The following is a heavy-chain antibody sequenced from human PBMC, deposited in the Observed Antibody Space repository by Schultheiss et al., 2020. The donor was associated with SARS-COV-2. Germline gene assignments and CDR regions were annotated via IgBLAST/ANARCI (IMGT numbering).Heavy chain of an antibody. J-gene: IGHJ4*02. CDR1: GFTFSSYA. CDR2: ISYDGSNK. Sequence: GGSLRLSCAASGFTFSSYAMHWVRQAPGKGLEWVAVISYDGSNKYYADSVKGRFTISRDNSKNTLYLQMNSLRAEDTAVYYCARDLQTSFYYDSSGYHFDHWGQGTLVNVSS. D-gene: IGHD3-22*01. V-gene: IGHV3-30-3*01. CDR3: ARDLQTSFYYDSSGYHFDH.